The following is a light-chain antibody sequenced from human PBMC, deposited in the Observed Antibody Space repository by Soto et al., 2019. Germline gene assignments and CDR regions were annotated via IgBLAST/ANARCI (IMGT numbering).Light chain of an antibody. CDR2: DAS. J-gene: IGKJ1*01. CDR1: QSIGRW. V-gene: IGKV1-5*01. Sequence: GDRVTITCRASQSIGRWLAWYQQKSGKAPKLLIYDASSLESGVPSRFSGSGSGTEFTLTISSLQPDDFATYYCQQYNTYSPERTFGQGTKVEVK. CDR3: QQYNTYSPERT.